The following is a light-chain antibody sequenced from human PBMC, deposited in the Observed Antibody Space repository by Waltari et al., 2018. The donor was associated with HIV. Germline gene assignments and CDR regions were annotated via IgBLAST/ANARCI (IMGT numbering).Light chain of an antibody. CDR3: QQRSNWPPIFT. CDR1: QSVSSY. V-gene: IGKV3-11*01. CDR2: DAS. Sequence: EIVLTQSPATLSLSQGEIATLSCRASQSVSSYLAWYQQKPGQAPRLLIYDASNRATGIPARFSGSGSGTDFTLTISSLEPEDFAVYYCQQRSNWPPIFTFGPGTKVDIK. J-gene: IGKJ3*01.